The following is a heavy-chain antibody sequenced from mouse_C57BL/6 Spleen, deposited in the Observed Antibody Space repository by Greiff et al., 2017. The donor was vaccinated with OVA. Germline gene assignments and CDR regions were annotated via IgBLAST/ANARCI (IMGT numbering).Heavy chain of an antibody. J-gene: IGHJ2*01. Sequence: EVKLEESGGGLVKPGGSLKLSCAASGFTFSSYTMSWVRQTPEKRLEWVATISGGGGNTYYPDSVKGRFTISRDNAKNTLYLQMSSLRSEDTALYYCARLGNYFDYWGQGTTLTVSS. CDR1: GFTFSSYT. CDR2: ISGGGGNT. CDR3: ARLGNYFDY. V-gene: IGHV5-9*01.